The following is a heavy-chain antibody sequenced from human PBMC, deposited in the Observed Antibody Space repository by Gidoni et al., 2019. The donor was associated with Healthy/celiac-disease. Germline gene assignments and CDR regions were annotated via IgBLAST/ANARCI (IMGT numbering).Heavy chain of an antibody. V-gene: IGHV3-30*18. J-gene: IGHJ4*02. Sequence: QVQLVESGGGVVQPGRSLRLSCAASGFTFSSYGMHWVRQAPGKGLEWVAVISYDGSNKYYADSVKGRFTISRDNSKNTLYLQMNSLRAEDTAVYYCAKSSSAYCGGDCYFLDYWGQGTLVTVSS. CDR3: AKSSSAYCGGDCYFLDY. CDR2: ISYDGSNK. D-gene: IGHD2-21*02. CDR1: GFTFSSYG.